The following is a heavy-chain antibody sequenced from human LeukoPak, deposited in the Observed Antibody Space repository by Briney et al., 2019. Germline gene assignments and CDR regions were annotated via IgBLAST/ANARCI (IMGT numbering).Heavy chain of an antibody. V-gene: IGHV3-48*04. CDR2: ISSSSSTI. Sequence: PGGSLRLSCAASGFTFSSYSMNWVRQAPGKGLEWVSYISSSSSTIYYADSVKGRFTISRDNAKNSLYLQMNSLRAEDTAVYYCARDKMVATFDYWGQGALVTVSS. CDR1: GFTFSSYS. CDR3: ARDKMVATFDY. J-gene: IGHJ4*02. D-gene: IGHD5-12*01.